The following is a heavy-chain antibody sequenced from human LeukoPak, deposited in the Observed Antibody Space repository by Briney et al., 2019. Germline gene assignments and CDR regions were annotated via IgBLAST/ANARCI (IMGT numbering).Heavy chain of an antibody. J-gene: IGHJ4*02. Sequence: NASQTLSLTCTVSGGSISSGGYYWSWIRQHPGKGLEWIGYIYYSGSTYYNPSLKRRVAIAVDTSKNQFSLKLSSVTAADTAVYYCAREGYYYDSSGYYNGGAFDYWGQGTLVTVSS. CDR2: IYYSGST. CDR3: AREGYYYDSSGYYNGGAFDY. D-gene: IGHD3-22*01. V-gene: IGHV4-31*03. CDR1: GGSISSGGYY.